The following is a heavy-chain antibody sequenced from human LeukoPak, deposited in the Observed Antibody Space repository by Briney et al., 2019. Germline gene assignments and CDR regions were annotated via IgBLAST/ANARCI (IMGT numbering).Heavy chain of an antibody. CDR1: GFTFSSSW. D-gene: IGHD4/OR15-4a*01. J-gene: IGHJ4*02. Sequence: GGSLRLSCAASGFTFSSSWMHWVRQAPGKGLVWVSRINGDESTTTYADSVKGRFTISRDNAKNTLYLQMDSLRAEDTAIYYCARQGGANPGDSWGQGTLVTGSS. CDR2: INGDESTT. V-gene: IGHV3-74*01. CDR3: ARQGGANPGDS.